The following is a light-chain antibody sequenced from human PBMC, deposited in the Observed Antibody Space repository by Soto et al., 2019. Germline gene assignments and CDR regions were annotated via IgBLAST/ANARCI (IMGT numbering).Light chain of an antibody. V-gene: IGLV2-23*02. CDR3: YSYVGSIS. CDR2: EVS. Sequence: QSVLTQPASVSGSPGQSIAISCTGTSSDVGSHDFVSWYQQHPGKVPQLIIYEVSKRPPGVSNRFSGSKSGNTASLTISGLQAEDEADYYCYSYVGSISFGGGTKLTVL. J-gene: IGLJ2*01. CDR1: SSDVGSHDF.